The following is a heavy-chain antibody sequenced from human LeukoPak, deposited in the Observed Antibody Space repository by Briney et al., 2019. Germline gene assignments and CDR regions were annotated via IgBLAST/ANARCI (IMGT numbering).Heavy chain of an antibody. CDR2: IYHSGST. CDR1: GYSISSGYY. Sequence: PSETLSLTCTVSGYSISSGYYWGWIRQPPGKGLEWIGSIYHSGSTYYNPSLKSRVTISVDTSKNQFSLKLSSVTAADTAVYYCARFVYSSSSDAFDIWGQGTMVTVSS. D-gene: IGHD6-6*01. CDR3: ARFVYSSSSDAFDI. V-gene: IGHV4-38-2*02. J-gene: IGHJ3*02.